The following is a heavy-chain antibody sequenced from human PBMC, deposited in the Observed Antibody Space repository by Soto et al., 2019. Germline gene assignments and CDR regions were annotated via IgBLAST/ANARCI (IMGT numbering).Heavy chain of an antibody. CDR2: IFHSGTT. J-gene: IGHJ4*02. Sequence: SETLSLTCTVSGGSISSNYWSWIRQPPGKGLEWIGSIFHSGTTTYNPSLESRVTISVDTSESRFALRLTSVTAADTAVYYCARVGYFDSDGFPRPYDYWGQGTLVTVSS. CDR3: ARVGYFDSDGFPRPYDY. CDR1: GGSISSNY. D-gene: IGHD3-22*01. V-gene: IGHV4-59*08.